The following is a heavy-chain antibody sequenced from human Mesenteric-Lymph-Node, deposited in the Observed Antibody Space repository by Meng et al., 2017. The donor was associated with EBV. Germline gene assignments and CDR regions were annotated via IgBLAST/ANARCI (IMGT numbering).Heavy chain of an antibody. CDR1: GYTFIAYS. J-gene: IGHJ4*02. Sequence: QEELVQSGAEVKKPGASVKVSCKASGYTFIAYSIHGVRQAPGQGPEWVGRINSYSGDTHYAQKFQGRVTVTRDTSIGTAYMELNRLTSDDTAVYYCARVSAYDHDFEYWGQGSLVTVSS. V-gene: IGHV1-2*06. CDR3: ARVSAYDHDFEY. D-gene: IGHD5-12*01. CDR2: INSYSGDT.